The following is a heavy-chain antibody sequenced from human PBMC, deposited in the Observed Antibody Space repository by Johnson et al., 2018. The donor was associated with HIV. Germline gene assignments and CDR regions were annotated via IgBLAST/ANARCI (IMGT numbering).Heavy chain of an antibody. CDR2: ISSSGVTR. V-gene: IGHV3-64*04. D-gene: IGHD2-2*01. CDR1: GFMFSRYA. Sequence: QVQLVESGGGLVQPGGSLRLSCAASGFMFSRYAMHWVRQAPGKGLEYVSPISSSGVTRYYSDSAKGRFTISRANAKNLLYLQMNSLRAEDTDIFYCAREHGQYDAFDIWGQGTMVTVSS. CDR3: AREHGQYDAFDI. J-gene: IGHJ3*02.